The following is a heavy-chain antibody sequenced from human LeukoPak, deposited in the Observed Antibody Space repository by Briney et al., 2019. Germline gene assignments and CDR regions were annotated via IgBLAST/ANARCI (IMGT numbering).Heavy chain of an antibody. V-gene: IGHV5-51*01. CDR1: GYSFTSYW. Sequence: GESLKISCQGFGYSFTSYWIGWVRQMPGKGMESVGVIYPGDSRIRFHPSFQGQVTISVDKSISTAYLQWVSLRASDSAMYYCACRDLTSTWSFPWGQGTLVTVSS. CDR2: IYPGDSRI. D-gene: IGHD6-13*01. CDR3: ACRDLTSTWSFP. J-gene: IGHJ5*02.